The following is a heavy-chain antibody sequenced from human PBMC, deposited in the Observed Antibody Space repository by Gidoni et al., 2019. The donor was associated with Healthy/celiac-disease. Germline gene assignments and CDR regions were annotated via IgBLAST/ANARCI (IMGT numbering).Heavy chain of an antibody. CDR3: AFTYYYDSSGAFDI. D-gene: IGHD3-22*01. J-gene: IGHJ3*02. CDR2: ISGSGGST. V-gene: IGHV3-23*01. Sequence: EVQLLESGGGLVQPGGSLRLACAASGFTFSSYAMSWVRQAPGKGLEWVSAISGSGGSTYYADSVKCRFTISRDNSKNTLYLQMNSLRAEDTAVYYCAFTYYYDSSGAFDIWGQGTMVTVSS. CDR1: GFTFSSYA.